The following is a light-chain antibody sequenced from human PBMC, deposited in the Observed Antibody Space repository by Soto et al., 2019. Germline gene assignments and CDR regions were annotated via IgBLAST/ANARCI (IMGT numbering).Light chain of an antibody. Sequence: DIQMTQSPSTLSASVGDRVTITCRASQSINSWVAWFQQKPGKAPKVLIYDASTLESGVPSRFSGSGSGTEFTLTIDSLQPDDVANYYCQRYNAFSQTFGQGTKVEI. CDR2: DAS. V-gene: IGKV1-5*01. CDR3: QRYNAFSQT. CDR1: QSINSW. J-gene: IGKJ1*01.